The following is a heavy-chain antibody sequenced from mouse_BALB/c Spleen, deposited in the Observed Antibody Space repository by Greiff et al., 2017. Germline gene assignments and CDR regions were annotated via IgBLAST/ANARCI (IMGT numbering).Heavy chain of an antibody. J-gene: IGHJ4*01. CDR1: GFSLTSYG. Sequence: VQLQQSGPGLVQPSQSLSITCTVSGFSLTSYGVHWVRQSPGKGLEWLGVIWSGGSTDYNAAFISRLSISKDNSKSQVFFKMNSLQANDTAIYYCARNGLYYDYGEGGMDYWGQGTSVTVSS. CDR2: IWSGGST. V-gene: IGHV2-2*02. D-gene: IGHD2-4*01. CDR3: ARNGLYYDYGEGGMDY.